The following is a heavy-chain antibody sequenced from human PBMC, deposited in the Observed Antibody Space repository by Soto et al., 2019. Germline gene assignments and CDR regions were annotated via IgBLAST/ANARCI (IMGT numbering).Heavy chain of an antibody. CDR1: GYNFAGYW. CDR2: IYPSDPDT. D-gene: IGHD3-3*01. V-gene: IGHV5-51*01. J-gene: IGHJ4*02. CDR3: ARGGVSTRTFDY. Sequence: GESLKISCKGSGYNFAGYWIAWVRQMPGKGLELMGIIYPSDPDTRYRPSFQGQVTISADKSISSAYLQWSSLRASDTAMYYCARGGVSTRTFDYWGQGTPVTVS.